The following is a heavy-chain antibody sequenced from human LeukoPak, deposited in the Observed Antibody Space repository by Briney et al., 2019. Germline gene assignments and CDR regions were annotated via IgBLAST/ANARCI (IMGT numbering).Heavy chain of an antibody. Sequence: GGSLRLSCAASGFTVSSNYMSWVRQAPGKGLEWVSLIYSGGSTYYADSVKGRFTISRDNSKNTLYLQMNSLRAEDTAVYYCASRDKGYYYGMDVWGQGTTVSVSS. CDR1: GFTVSSNY. V-gene: IGHV3-66*01. J-gene: IGHJ6*02. CDR3: ASRDKGYYYGMDV. D-gene: IGHD5-24*01. CDR2: IYSGGST.